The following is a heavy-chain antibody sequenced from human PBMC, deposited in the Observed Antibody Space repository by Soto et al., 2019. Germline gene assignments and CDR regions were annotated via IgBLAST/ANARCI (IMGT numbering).Heavy chain of an antibody. CDR1: GIIVSSNY. V-gene: IGHV3-53*01. CDR3: TRSRYGDPDY. J-gene: IGHJ4*02. Sequence: GGSLRLSCAAPGIIVSSNYMSWVRQAPGKGLEWVSVLYHGGSTYYADSVKGRFTISRDNSRNTLFLQMNSLRAEDTAVYYCTRSRYGDPDYWGQGTLVTVSS. D-gene: IGHD4-17*01. CDR2: LYHGGST.